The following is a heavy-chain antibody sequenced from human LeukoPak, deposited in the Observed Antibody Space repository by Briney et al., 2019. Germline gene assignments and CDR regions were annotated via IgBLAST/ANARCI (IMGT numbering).Heavy chain of an antibody. V-gene: IGHV1-58*01. CDR2: IVVGSGNT. D-gene: IGHD1-1*01. Sequence: SVKVSCKASGFTFTSSAVQWVRQARGQRLEWIGWIVVGSGNTNYAQKFRERVTITRDMSTSTAYMELSSLRSEDTAVYYCAASLYNWNNYYYGMDVWGQGTTVTVSS. CDR1: GFTFTSSA. CDR3: AASLYNWNNYYYGMDV. J-gene: IGHJ6*02.